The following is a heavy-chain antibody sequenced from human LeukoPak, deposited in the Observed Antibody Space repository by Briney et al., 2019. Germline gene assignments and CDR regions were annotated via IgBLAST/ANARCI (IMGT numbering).Heavy chain of an antibody. D-gene: IGHD2-21*02. V-gene: IGHV3-23*01. Sequence: GGSLRLSCAASGFTFSSYAMNWVRQAPGKRLEWVSSIIGSGRDTYYADSVKGRITISRDNSKNTLYLQMNSLRAEDTAVYYCAKGKTYCGGDCYLHYFDYWGQGTLVTVSS. CDR3: AKGKTYCGGDCYLHYFDY. J-gene: IGHJ4*02. CDR2: IIGSGRDT. CDR1: GFTFSSYA.